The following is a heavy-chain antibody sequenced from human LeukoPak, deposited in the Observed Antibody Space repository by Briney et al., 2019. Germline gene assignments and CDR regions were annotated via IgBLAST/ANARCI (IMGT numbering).Heavy chain of an antibody. J-gene: IGHJ6*02. CDR1: GFTFDGYA. D-gene: IGHD3-3*01. V-gene: IGHV3-9*01. CDR3: ARYFWSDPYYYGMDV. CDR2: ISWNSGSI. Sequence: GRSLRLSCAASGFTFDGYAMHWVRQAPGKGLEWVSGISWNSGSIGYADSVKGRFTISRDNAKNSLYLQMNSLRAEDTALYYCARYFWSDPYYYGMDVWGQGTTVTVSS.